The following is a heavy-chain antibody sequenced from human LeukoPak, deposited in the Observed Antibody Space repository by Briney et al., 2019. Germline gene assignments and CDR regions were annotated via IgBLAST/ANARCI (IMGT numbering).Heavy chain of an antibody. CDR2: ISDDGSRQ. D-gene: IGHD2-2*01. V-gene: IGHV3-30-3*01. CDR1: GFTFSNYA. CDR3: AKCTTTCYANAFHI. Sequence: PGRSLRLSCAATGFTFSNYAIHWGRQAPGKGLEWVAFISDDGSRQHYADSVKGRFTISRDNFKNTLYLQMNSLRVEDTAVYYCAKCTTTCYANAFHIWGQGTVVTVSS. J-gene: IGHJ3*02.